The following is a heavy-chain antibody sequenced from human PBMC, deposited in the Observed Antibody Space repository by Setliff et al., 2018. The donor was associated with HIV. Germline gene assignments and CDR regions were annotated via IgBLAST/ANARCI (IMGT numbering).Heavy chain of an antibody. CDR2: IYTSGTT. J-gene: IGHJ4*02. Sequence: SETLSLTCFVSGVSISGHFWGWIRQPPGKGLERIGYIYTSGTTEYNPSLDSRVTISVDTSRDQFSLNLRSVTAADTALYFCARLIHTGLLYFDYWGLGMLVTVSS. V-gene: IGHV4-4*09. CDR1: GVSISGHF. CDR3: ARLIHTGLLYFDY. D-gene: IGHD2-8*02.